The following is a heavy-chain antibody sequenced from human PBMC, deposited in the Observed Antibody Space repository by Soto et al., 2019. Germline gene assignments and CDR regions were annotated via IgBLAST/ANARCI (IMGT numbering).Heavy chain of an antibody. V-gene: IGHV3-30-3*01. D-gene: IGHD2-2*01. CDR3: ARGGDDIVVTPTEYFQH. Sequence: PGGSLRLSCAASGFTFSSYAMHWVRQAPGKGLEWVAVISYDGSNKYYADSVKGRFTIPRDNSKNTLYLQMNSLRAEDTAVYYCARGGDDIVVTPTEYFQHWGQGTLVTVSS. CDR2: ISYDGSNK. J-gene: IGHJ1*01. CDR1: GFTFSSYA.